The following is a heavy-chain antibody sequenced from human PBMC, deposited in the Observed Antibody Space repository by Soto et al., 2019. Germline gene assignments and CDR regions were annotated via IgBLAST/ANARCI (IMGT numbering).Heavy chain of an antibody. Sequence: VQLVESGGGVVQPGRSLRLSCAASGFTFSSYGMHWVRQAPGKGLEWVAVISYDGSNKYYADSVKGRFTISRDNSKNTLYLQMNSLRAEDTAVYYCAKEECSGGSCYSGYYFDYWGQGTLVTVSS. CDR3: AKEECSGGSCYSGYYFDY. D-gene: IGHD2-15*01. V-gene: IGHV3-30*18. CDR1: GFTFSSYG. CDR2: ISYDGSNK. J-gene: IGHJ4*02.